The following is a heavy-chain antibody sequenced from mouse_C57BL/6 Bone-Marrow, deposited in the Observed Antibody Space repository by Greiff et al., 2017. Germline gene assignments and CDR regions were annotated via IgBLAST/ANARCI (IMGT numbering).Heavy chain of an antibody. CDR1: GFNIKDYY. J-gene: IGHJ1*03. CDR3: TRDYASYFDV. V-gene: IGHV14-2*01. Sequence: DVQLQESGAELVKPGASVKLSCTASGFNIKDYYMHWVKQRTEQGLEWIGRIDPEDGDTKYDPKFQGKATITADTSSNTAYLQLSSLTSEDTAVYYRTRDYASYFDVWGTGTTVTVSS. D-gene: IGHD1-1*01. CDR2: IDPEDGDT.